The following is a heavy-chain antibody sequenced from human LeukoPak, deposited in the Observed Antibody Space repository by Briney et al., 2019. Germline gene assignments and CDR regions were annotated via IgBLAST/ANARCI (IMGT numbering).Heavy chain of an antibody. Sequence: PGGSLRLSCAAFGFTCSNGAMSWVRQAPGKGLEWVSAISGSGDSTYYADSVKGRFTISRDNSKNTLYLQMNSLRAEDTAVYYCAEDQVRDFWSGYPHRALDYWGQGTPVTVSS. CDR1: GFTCSNGA. CDR3: AEDQVRDFWSGYPHRALDY. D-gene: IGHD3-3*01. J-gene: IGHJ4*02. V-gene: IGHV3-23*01. CDR2: ISGSGDST.